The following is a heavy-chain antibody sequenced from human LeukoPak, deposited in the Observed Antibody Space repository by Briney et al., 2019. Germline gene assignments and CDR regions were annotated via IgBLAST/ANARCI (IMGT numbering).Heavy chain of an antibody. CDR3: ARDPSNTSGRNLFFDY. Sequence: ASVKVSCKASGGTFSSYAISWVRQAPGQGLEWMGGIIPIFGTANYAQKFQGRVTITTDESTSTAYMELSSLRSEDTAVYYCARDPSNTSGRNLFFDYWGQGTLVTVSS. CDR2: IIPIFGTA. V-gene: IGHV1-69*05. CDR1: GGTFSSYA. J-gene: IGHJ4*02. D-gene: IGHD6-19*01.